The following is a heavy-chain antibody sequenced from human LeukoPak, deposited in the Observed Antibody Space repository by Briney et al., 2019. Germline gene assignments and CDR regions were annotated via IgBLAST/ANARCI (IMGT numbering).Heavy chain of an antibody. J-gene: IGHJ4*02. V-gene: IGHV1-2*02. Sequence: RASVKVSCKASGYTFTSYGISWVRQAPGQGLEWMGWINPNSGGTNYAQKFQGRVTMTRDTSISTAYMELSRLRSDDTAVYYCARVYSSGWYADYWGQGTLVTVSS. D-gene: IGHD6-19*01. CDR2: INPNSGGT. CDR1: GYTFTSYG. CDR3: ARVYSSGWYADY.